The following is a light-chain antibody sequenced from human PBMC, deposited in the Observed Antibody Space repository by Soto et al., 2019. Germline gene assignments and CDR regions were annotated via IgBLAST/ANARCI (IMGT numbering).Light chain of an antibody. Sequence: IVMTPSPSTLSVSPGDRVTLSCRASQSVRSNSAWYQQKPGQAPRLLIYGASTRATGIPARFSGSGYETEFTLTISSLQSEDFAVYYCQQYHKWPPITFGQGTRLEIK. CDR1: QSVRSN. CDR3: QQYHKWPPIT. J-gene: IGKJ5*01. CDR2: GAS. V-gene: IGKV3-15*01.